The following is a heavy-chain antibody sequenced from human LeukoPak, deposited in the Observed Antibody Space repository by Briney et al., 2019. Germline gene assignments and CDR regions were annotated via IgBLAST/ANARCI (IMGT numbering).Heavy chain of an antibody. D-gene: IGHD6-19*01. V-gene: IGHV3-11*01. CDR1: GFTFSDYY. J-gene: IGHJ4*02. CDR3: ARTRYSSEFDY. CDR2: ISSSGSTI. Sequence: GGSLRLSCATSGFTFSDYYMSWIRQAPGKGLEWVSYISSSGSTIYYADSGKGRFTISRDNAKNSLYLQMNSLRAEDTAVYYCARTRYSSEFDYWGQGTLVTVSS.